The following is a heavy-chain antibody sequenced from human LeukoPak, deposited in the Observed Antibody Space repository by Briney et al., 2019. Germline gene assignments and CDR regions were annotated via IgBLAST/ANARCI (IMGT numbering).Heavy chain of an antibody. CDR2: ISYDGSNK. D-gene: IGHD6-13*01. CDR1: GFTFSSYG. J-gene: IGHJ6*02. CDR3: AKDPERIGSSNYYYGMDV. Sequence: GGSLRLSCAASGFTFSSYGMHWVRQAPGKGLEWVAVISYDGSNKYYADSVKGRFTASRDNPKNTLYLQMNSLRAEDTAVYYCAKDPERIGSSNYYYGMDVWGQGTTVTVSS. V-gene: IGHV3-30*18.